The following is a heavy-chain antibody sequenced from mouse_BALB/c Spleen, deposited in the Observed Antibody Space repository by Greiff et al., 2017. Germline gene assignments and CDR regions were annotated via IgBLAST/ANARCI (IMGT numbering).Heavy chain of an antibody. V-gene: IGHV2-6-7*01. D-gene: IGHD2-4*01. Sequence: VQGVESGPGLVAPSQSLSITCTVSGFSLTGYGVNWVRQPPGKGLEWLGMIWGDGSTDYNSALKSRLSISKDNSKSQVFLKMNSLQTDDTARYYCARDDGTTITYAMDYWGQGTSVTVSS. J-gene: IGHJ4*01. CDR2: IWGDGST. CDR3: ARDDGTTITYAMDY. CDR1: GFSLTGYG.